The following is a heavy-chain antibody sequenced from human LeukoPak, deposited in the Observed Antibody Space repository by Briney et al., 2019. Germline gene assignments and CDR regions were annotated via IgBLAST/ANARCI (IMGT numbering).Heavy chain of an antibody. V-gene: IGHV4-39*07. D-gene: IGHD3-22*01. Sequence: SETLSLTCTVSGGSTSSSSYYWGWIRQPPGKGLEWIGSIYYSGSTYYNPSLKSRVTISVDTSKNQFSLKLSSVTAADTAVYYCARDEEGGSSSGYDYWGQGTLVTVSS. J-gene: IGHJ4*02. CDR1: GGSTSSSSYY. CDR2: IYYSGST. CDR3: ARDEEGGSSSGYDY.